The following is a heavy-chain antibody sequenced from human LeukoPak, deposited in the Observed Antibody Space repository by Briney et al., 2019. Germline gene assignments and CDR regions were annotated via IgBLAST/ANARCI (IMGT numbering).Heavy chain of an antibody. D-gene: IGHD1-26*01. J-gene: IGHJ4*02. Sequence: SETLSLTCTVSGGSISSTGYSWGWIRQPRGKGLEWIGSMYYSGNTNYNPSLKSRVTISVDTSKNQFSLKLSSVTAADTAVYYCARVIVSRRGSYHDYWGQGTLVTVSS. CDR1: GGSISSTGYS. CDR2: MYYSGNT. CDR3: ARVIVSRRGSYHDY. V-gene: IGHV4-39*07.